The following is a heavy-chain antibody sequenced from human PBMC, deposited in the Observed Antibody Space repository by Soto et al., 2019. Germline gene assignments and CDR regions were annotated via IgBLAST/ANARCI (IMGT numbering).Heavy chain of an antibody. CDR1: GYTFTSYG. Sequence: QVQLVQSGPEVKKPGASVKVSCKASGYTFTSYGISWVRQAPGQGLEWMGWISAYNGNTNYAQKLQGRVTMTTDTSPGTAYMERRSLRPEDTAVYYGAREDPPSFNWAQGTLVTVSS. J-gene: IGHJ4*02. CDR3: AREDPPSFN. V-gene: IGHV1-18*01. CDR2: ISAYNGNT. D-gene: IGHD2-2*01.